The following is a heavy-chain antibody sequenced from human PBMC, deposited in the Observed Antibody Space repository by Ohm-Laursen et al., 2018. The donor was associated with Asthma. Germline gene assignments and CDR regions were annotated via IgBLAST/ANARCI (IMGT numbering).Heavy chain of an antibody. D-gene: IGHD3-9*01. V-gene: IGHV3-30*04. CDR1: GFTFRSYA. CDR2: ISYDGSNK. J-gene: IGHJ4*02. CDR3: AKSDDEGDILTGYPIDY. Sequence: SLRLSCSASGFTFRSYAMHWVRQAPGKGLEWVAVISYDGSNKYYADSVKGRFTISRDNSKNTLYLQMNSLRAEDTAVYYCAKSDDEGDILTGYPIDYWGQGTLVTVSS.